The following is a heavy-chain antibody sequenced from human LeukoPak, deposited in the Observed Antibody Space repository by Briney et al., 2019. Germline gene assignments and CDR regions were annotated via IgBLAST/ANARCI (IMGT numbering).Heavy chain of an antibody. V-gene: IGHV3-21*06. CDR2: ISSSSSYI. Sequence: KTGGSLRLSCAASGFTFSSYSMNWVRQAPGKGLEWVSSISSSSSYIYYAGSVKGRFTISRDDGKNYLYLQMNSLRAEDMAVYYCVRDLMGMGATTAYPHHWGQGTLVTVSS. J-gene: IGHJ1*01. CDR3: VRDLMGMGATTAYPHH. D-gene: IGHD1-26*01. CDR1: GFTFSSYS.